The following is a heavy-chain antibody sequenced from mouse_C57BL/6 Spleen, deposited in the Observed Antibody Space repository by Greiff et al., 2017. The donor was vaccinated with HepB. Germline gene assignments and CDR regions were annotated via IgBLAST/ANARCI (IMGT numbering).Heavy chain of an antibody. CDR1: GFNIKNTY. J-gene: IGHJ1*03. CDR2: IDPANGNT. V-gene: IGHV14-3*01. Sequence: VQLKESVAELVRPGASVKLSCTASGFNIKNTYMHWVKQRPEQGLEWIGRIDPANGNTKYAPKFQGKATITADTSSNTAYLQLSSLTSEDTAIYYCAVITTVVAPYWYFDVWGTGTTVTVSS. D-gene: IGHD1-1*01. CDR3: AVITTVVAPYWYFDV.